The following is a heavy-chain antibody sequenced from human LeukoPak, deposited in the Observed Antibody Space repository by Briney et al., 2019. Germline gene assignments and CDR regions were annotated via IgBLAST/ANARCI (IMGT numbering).Heavy chain of an antibody. CDR2: VYYSGST. D-gene: IGHD4-17*01. CDR3: ARVDDYGDFGLDY. Sequence: PSETLSLTCTVSGGSISSYYWSWIRQPPGKGLEWIGYVYYSGSTNYNPSLRSRVTISVDTSKNQFSLKLSSVTAADTAVYYCARVDDYGDFGLDYWGQGTLVTVSS. V-gene: IGHV4-59*12. J-gene: IGHJ4*02. CDR1: GGSISSYY.